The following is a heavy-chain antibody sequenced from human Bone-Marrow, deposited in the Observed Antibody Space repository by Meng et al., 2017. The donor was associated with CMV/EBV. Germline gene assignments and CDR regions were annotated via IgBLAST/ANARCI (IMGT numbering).Heavy chain of an antibody. CDR3: ARVDGYSSGWYSLAFDI. D-gene: IGHD6-19*01. V-gene: IGHV3-30-3*01. J-gene: IGHJ3*02. Sequence: GESLKISCAASGFTFSSYAMHWVRQAPGKGLEWVAVISYDGSNKYYADSVKGRFTISRDNSKNTLYLQMNSLRAEDTAVYYCARVDGYSSGWYSLAFDIWGQGTMVTLSS. CDR2: ISYDGSNK. CDR1: GFTFSSYA.